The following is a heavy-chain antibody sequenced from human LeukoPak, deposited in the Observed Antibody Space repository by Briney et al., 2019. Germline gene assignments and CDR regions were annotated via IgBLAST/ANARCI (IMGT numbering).Heavy chain of an antibody. Sequence: SETLSLTCTVSGGSISSYYWSWIRQPPGKGLEWIGYIYYSGSTNYNPSLKSRVTISVDTSKNQFPLKLSSVTAADTAVYYCARSIVVVPAAHMGGWFDPWGQGTLVTVSS. CDR3: ARSIVVVPAAHMGGWFDP. CDR2: IYYSGST. V-gene: IGHV4-59*01. CDR1: GGSISSYY. D-gene: IGHD2-2*01. J-gene: IGHJ5*02.